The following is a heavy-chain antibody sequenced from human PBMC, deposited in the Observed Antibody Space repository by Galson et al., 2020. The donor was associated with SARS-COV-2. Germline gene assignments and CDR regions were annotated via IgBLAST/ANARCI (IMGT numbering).Heavy chain of an antibody. Sequence: ASETLSLTCTVSGASISSYYWSWIRQPPGKELEWIGYIYYSGSTNYNPSLKSRVTMSVDTSKNQFSLKLSSVTAADTAVYYCAGVARGASFDYGGQGTLVTVSS. CDR1: GASISSYY. D-gene: IGHD2-15*01. V-gene: IGHV4-59*08. J-gene: IGHJ4*02. CDR3: AGVARGASFDY. CDR2: IYYSGST.